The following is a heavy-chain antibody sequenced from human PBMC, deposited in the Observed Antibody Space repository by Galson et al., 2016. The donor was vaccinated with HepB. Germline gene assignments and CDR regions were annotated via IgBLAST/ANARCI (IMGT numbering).Heavy chain of an antibody. CDR2: MYPGDSDT. CDR1: GYRFTSNW. V-gene: IGHV5-51*01. D-gene: IGHD4-17*01. J-gene: IGHJ4*02. Sequence: QSGAEVKKTGESLNISCKASGYRFTSNWIGWVRQVPGTGLEWMGVMYPGDSDTRYSPSFEGRVTMSADKSITTAYLQWNSLQASDTGTYYCASPRDGDYLSGFHFWGQGTQVIVSS. CDR3: ASPRDGDYLSGFHF.